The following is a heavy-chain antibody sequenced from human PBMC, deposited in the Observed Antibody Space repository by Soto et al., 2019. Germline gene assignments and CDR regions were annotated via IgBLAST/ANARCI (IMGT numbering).Heavy chain of an antibody. D-gene: IGHD6-13*01. CDR1: GGSVSSSSHY. J-gene: IGHJ4*02. Sequence: PSETLSLTCTVPGGSVSSSSHYWGWIRQPPGKGLEWIGSIYYRGNTYYNPSLKSRVTISVDTSKNQFSLEVTSVTATDTAVYYCARHKDTSSRYLLPDYWGQGALVTVSS. CDR2: IYYRGNT. V-gene: IGHV4-39*01. CDR3: ARHKDTSSRYLLPDY.